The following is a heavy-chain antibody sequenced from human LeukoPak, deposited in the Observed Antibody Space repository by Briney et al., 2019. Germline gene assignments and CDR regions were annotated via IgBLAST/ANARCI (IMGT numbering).Heavy chain of an antibody. J-gene: IGHJ4*02. V-gene: IGHV3-21*01. CDR3: ARAVKYFDY. Sequence: PGGSLRLSCAASGLTFSSYSMNWVRQAPGKGLEWVSSISSSSSYIYYVDSVKGRFTISRDNAKNSLYLQMNSLRAEDTAVYYCARAVKYFDYWGQGTLVTVSS. CDR1: GLTFSSYS. CDR2: ISSSSSYI.